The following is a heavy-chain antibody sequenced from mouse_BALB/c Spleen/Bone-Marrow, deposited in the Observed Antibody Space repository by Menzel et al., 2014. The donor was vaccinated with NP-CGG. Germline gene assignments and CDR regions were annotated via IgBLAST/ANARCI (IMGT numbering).Heavy chain of an antibody. CDR3: ARYYYGSAWFAY. V-gene: IGHV14-3*02. CDR1: GLNIKDTY. CDR2: IDPANGNT. D-gene: IGHD1-1*01. Sequence: EVQLQQSGAELVKPGASVKLSCTASGLNIKDTYMHWVEQRPEQGLEWIGRIDPANGNTKYDPKFQGKATITADTSSNTAYLQLSSLTSEDTAVYYCARYYYGSAWFAYWGQGTLVTVSA. J-gene: IGHJ3*01.